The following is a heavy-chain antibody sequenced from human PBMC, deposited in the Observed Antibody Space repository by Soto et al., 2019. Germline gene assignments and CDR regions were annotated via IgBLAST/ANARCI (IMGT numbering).Heavy chain of an antibody. J-gene: IGHJ4*02. V-gene: IGHV1-24*01. Sequence: ASVKVSCKVSGYTLTELSMHWERQAPGKGLEWMGGFDPEDGETIYAQKFQGGVTMTENTSRDTACMELSSLRSEDRAVYYCATVRYYAVGVGEYWGQGTLVTVSS. CDR2: FDPEDGET. D-gene: IGHD3-16*01. CDR3: ATVRYYAVGVGEY. CDR1: GYTLTELS.